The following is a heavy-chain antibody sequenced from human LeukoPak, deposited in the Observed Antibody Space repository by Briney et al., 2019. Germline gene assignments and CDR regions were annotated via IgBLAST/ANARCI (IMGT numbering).Heavy chain of an antibody. CDR3: ARDQYDTWSRRGNFDS. D-gene: IGHD3-3*01. J-gene: IGHJ4*02. CDR1: GFTFSNTY. Sequence: GGSLRLSCVASGFTFSNTYMQWVRQAPGKGLEWVANIKLDGSEKNYVDSVKGRFTISRDNTKNSLYLQMNSLRVEDTAVFYCARDQYDTWSRRGNFDSWGQGTLVIVSS. CDR2: IKLDGSEK. V-gene: IGHV3-7*03.